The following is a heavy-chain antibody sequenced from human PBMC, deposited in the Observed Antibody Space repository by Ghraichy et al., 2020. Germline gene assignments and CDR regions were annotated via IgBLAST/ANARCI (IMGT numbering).Heavy chain of an antibody. CDR2: INWKSDKK. V-gene: IGHV3-9*01. J-gene: IGHJ6*02. CDR3: AKDKECSSSNCYHGMDV. CDR1: GFTFDDYA. D-gene: IGHD2-2*01. Sequence: GGSLRLSCAASGFTFDDYAMRWVRQVPGKGLEWVSGINWKSDKKDYADSVKGRFTISRDNAKKSLYLQMNSLRVEDTALYYCAKDKECSSSNCYHGMDVWGQGTTVTVSS.